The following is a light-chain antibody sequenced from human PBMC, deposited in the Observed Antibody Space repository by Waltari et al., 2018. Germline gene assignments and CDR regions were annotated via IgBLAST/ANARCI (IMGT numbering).Light chain of an antibody. Sequence: EIVLTQSPGPMSLSQGESATLPCRASQGVGKYLAWYQQRPGQAPRLLLYHASIRATGIPDRFSGSGFGTDFSLTISRLEPEDFAVYYCQKYDFLPATFGQGTTVEIK. V-gene: IGKV3-20*01. J-gene: IGKJ1*01. CDR3: QKYDFLPAT. CDR1: QGVGKY. CDR2: HAS.